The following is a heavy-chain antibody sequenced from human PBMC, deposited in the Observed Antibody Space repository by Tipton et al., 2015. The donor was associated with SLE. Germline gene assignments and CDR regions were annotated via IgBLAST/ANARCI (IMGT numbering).Heavy chain of an antibody. CDR3: ARRFMRVGARLDP. CDR2: THTSGST. V-gene: IGHV4-4*08. D-gene: IGHD1-26*01. Sequence: TLSLTCKVSGGSISSYYWSWIRQTSGKRLEWIGYTHTSGSTDYNPSLKSRVTISVDTSKNQFSLKLTSVTAADTAVYYCARRFMRVGARLDPWGQGTLVTVSS. J-gene: IGHJ5*02. CDR1: GGSISSYY.